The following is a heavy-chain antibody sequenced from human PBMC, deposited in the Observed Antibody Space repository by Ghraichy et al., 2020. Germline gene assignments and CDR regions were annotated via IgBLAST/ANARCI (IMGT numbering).Heavy chain of an antibody. CDR3: ARRPRRIYDYVWGSYRYTGPFDP. CDR1: GGSFSGYY. V-gene: IGHV4-34*01. Sequence: SETLSLTCAVYGGSFSGYYWSWIRQPPGKGLEWIGEINHSGSTNYNPSLKSRVTISVDTSKNQFSLKLSSVTAADTAVYYCARRPRRIYDYVWGSYRYTGPFDPWGQGTLVTVSS. CDR2: INHSGST. J-gene: IGHJ5*02. D-gene: IGHD3-16*02.